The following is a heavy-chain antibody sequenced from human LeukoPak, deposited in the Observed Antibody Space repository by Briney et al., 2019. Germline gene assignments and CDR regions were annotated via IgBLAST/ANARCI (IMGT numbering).Heavy chain of an antibody. CDR1: GFTFSSYG. CDR3: ATHKGGYSSGWFDY. Sequence: PGGSLRLSCATSGFTFSSYGMHWVRQAPGKGLEWVAIIWYDGSNKYYADSVKGRFTISKDNSKNTLSLQMNSLRADDTAVYYCATHKGGYSSGWFDYWGQGTLVTVSS. J-gene: IGHJ4*02. CDR2: IWYDGSNK. D-gene: IGHD6-19*01. V-gene: IGHV3-33*01.